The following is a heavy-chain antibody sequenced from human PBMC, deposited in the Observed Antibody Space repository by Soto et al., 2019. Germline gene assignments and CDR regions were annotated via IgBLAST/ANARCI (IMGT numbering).Heavy chain of an antibody. D-gene: IGHD3-22*01. V-gene: IGHV3-48*02. CDR2: ISSSSSTI. Sequence: EVQLVESGGGLVQPRGSLRLSCAASGFTFSSYSMNWVRQAPGKGLEWVSYISSSSSTIYYADSVKGRFTISRDNAKNSLYLQMNSLRDEDTAVYYCAREYYDSSGYYSGFDYWGQGTLVTVSS. J-gene: IGHJ4*02. CDR3: AREYYDSSGYYSGFDY. CDR1: GFTFSSYS.